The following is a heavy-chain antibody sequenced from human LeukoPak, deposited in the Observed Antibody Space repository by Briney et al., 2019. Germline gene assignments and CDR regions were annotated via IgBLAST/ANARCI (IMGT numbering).Heavy chain of an antibody. J-gene: IGHJ4*02. Sequence: TGESLKISCKGSGYSFMTYWIAWVRQMPGRGLEWMGIIYPGDSDTRYSPSFQGQVTISADESISTAYLQWSNLKASDTAMYYFAKSGYCSSTKCSGFDYWGQGTLVTVSS. V-gene: IGHV5-51*01. CDR3: AKSGYCSSTKCSGFDY. D-gene: IGHD2-2*01. CDR2: IYPGDSDT. CDR1: GYSFMTYW.